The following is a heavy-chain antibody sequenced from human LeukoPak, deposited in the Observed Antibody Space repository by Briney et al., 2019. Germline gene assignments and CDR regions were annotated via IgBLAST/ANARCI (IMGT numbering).Heavy chain of an antibody. CDR2: ITSGSSHI. D-gene: IGHD1-26*01. Sequence: GSLRLSCAASGFTFSSYEMNWVRQTPGQGLEWVSSITSGSSHIYYADSVKGRFTISRDNAKSSLYLQMNSLRAEDTAVYYCARDPYSGSYGADYYYYMDVWGKGTTVTISS. CDR3: ARDPYSGSYGADYYYYMDV. J-gene: IGHJ6*03. V-gene: IGHV3-21*01. CDR1: GFTFSSYE.